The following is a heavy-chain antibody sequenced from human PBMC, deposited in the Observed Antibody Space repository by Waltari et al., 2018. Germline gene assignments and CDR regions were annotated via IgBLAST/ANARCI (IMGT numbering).Heavy chain of an antibody. CDR2: TCYSGNT. V-gene: IGHV4-31*03. CDR3: ARAETKIRRCYFDY. D-gene: IGHD4-17*01. J-gene: IGHJ4*02. Sequence: QLQLQESGLGLVKPSQTLSLTCTVSGCSISSAGYYWSWIRQHPGKGLEWIGYTCYSGNTYNKPSHKHRVTISVDTSKTEYSLKLSSVTAADTAEYYCARAETKIRRCYFDYWGQGTLVTVSS. CDR1: GCSISSAGYY.